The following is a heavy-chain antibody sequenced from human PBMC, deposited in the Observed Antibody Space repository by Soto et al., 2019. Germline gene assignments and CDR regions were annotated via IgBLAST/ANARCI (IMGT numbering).Heavy chain of an antibody. V-gene: IGHV3-23*01. CDR1: GFTFSNYA. J-gene: IGHJ4*02. D-gene: IGHD1-1*01. Sequence: EVQLLESGGGLVQPGGSLRLSCAASGFTFSNYAMRWVRQAPGKGLEWVSGINDSGDSTYYADSVKGRFTISRDNSKHTLYLQMNSLRAEDTAVYYFAKPKNGGTQYVDSWGQGLLVTVSS. CDR2: INDSGDST. CDR3: AKPKNGGTQYVDS.